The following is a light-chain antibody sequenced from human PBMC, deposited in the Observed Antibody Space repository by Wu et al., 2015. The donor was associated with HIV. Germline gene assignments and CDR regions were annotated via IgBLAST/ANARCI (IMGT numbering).Light chain of an antibody. CDR1: QSVGSD. V-gene: IGKV3-11*01. Sequence: DIVLTQSPATVSFYPGERATLSCRASQSVGSDFAWYQQKSGQAPRLLIYDASKRATGIPPRFSGSASGTDSTLTISNLELEDFAIYYCQQRNKWPPTFGQGTRLEI. CDR2: DAS. J-gene: IGKJ5*01. CDR3: QQRNKWPPT.